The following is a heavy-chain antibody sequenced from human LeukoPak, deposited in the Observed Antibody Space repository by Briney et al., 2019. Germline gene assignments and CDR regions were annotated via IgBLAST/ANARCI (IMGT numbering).Heavy chain of an antibody. CDR3: ARRSYYDSSGYLDY. CDR2: VSAYSGNT. CDR1: GYTFTSYG. D-gene: IGHD3-22*01. Sequence: ASVKVSCKASGYTFTSYGISWVRQAPGQGLEWMGWVSAYSGNTNYAENFQGRVTMTTDTSTSTAYMELRSLRSDDTAVYYCARRSYYDSSGYLDYWGQGTLVTVSS. J-gene: IGHJ4*02. V-gene: IGHV1-18*01.